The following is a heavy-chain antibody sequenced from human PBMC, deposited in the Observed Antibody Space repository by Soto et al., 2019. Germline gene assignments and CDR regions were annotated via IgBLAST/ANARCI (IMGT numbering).Heavy chain of an antibody. Sequence: PSETLSLTCAVYGGSFSGYYWSWILQPPGKGLEWIGEINHSGSTNYNPSLKSRVTISVDTSKNQFSLKLSSVTAADTAVYYCARGKWLRSSFDYWGQGTLVT. V-gene: IGHV4-34*01. J-gene: IGHJ4*02. CDR2: INHSGST. CDR1: GGSFSGYY. D-gene: IGHD5-12*01. CDR3: ARGKWLRSSFDY.